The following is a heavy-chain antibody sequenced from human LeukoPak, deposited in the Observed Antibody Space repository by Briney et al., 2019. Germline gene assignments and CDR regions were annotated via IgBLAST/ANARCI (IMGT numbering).Heavy chain of an antibody. CDR3: ARVVSSLGYSFDY. CDR1: GGSISSGGYY. V-gene: IGHV4-31*03. D-gene: IGHD2-2*01. CDR2: IYYSGST. Sequence: KPSQTLSLTCTVSGGSISSGGYYWSWIRQHPGKGLEWIGYIYYSGSTYYNPSLKSRVTISVDTSKNQFSLKLSSVTAADTAVYYCARVVSSLGYSFDYWGQGTLVTVSS. J-gene: IGHJ4*02.